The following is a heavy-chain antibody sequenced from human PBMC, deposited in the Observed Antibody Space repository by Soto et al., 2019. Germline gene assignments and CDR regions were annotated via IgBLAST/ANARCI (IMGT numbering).Heavy chain of an antibody. CDR2: ISYDGSNK. J-gene: IGHJ6*02. V-gene: IGHV3-30*18. D-gene: IGHD3-10*01. Sequence: GSLRLSCAASGFTFSSYGMHWVRQAPGKGLEWVAVISYDGSNKYYADSVKGRFTISRDNSKNTLYLQMNSLRAEDTAVYYCAKGKQTMAPYYYYGMDVWGQGTTVTAP. CDR1: GFTFSSYG. CDR3: AKGKQTMAPYYYYGMDV.